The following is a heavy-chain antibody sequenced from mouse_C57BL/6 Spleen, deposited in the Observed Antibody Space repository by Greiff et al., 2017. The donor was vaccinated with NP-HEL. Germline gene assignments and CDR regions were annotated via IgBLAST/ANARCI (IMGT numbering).Heavy chain of an antibody. D-gene: IGHD4-1*02. CDR2: ISDGGSYT. CDR3: ASTGTWFAY. V-gene: IGHV5-4*01. Sequence: DVQLQESGGGLVKPGGSLKLSCAASGFTFSSYAMSWVRQTPEKRLEWVATISDGGSYTYYPDNVKGRFTISRDNAKNNLYLQMSHLKSEDTAMYYCASTGTWFAYWGQGTLVTVSA. CDR1: GFTFSSYA. J-gene: IGHJ3*01.